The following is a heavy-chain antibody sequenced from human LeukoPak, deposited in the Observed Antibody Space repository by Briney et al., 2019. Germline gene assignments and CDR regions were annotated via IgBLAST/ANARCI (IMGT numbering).Heavy chain of an antibody. CDR3: ARDAPGNTALDY. CDR1: GFTFISYW. J-gene: IGHJ4*02. CDR2: INEYGSST. D-gene: IGHD5-18*01. V-gene: IGHV3-74*01. Sequence: PGGSLRLSCAPSGFTFISYWMHWVRQAPGKGLVWVSRINEYGSSTDFADSVKGRFTISRDNAKNTLYLQMNSLRAEDTAVYYCARDAPGNTALDYWGQGTLVTVSS.